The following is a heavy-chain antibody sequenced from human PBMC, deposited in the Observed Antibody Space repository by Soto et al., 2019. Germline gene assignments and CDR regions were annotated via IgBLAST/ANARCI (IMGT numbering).Heavy chain of an antibody. CDR1: GGSISSGGYS. Sequence: PSETLSLTCAVSGGSISSGGYSWSWIRQPPGKGLEWIGYIYHSGSTYYNPSLKSRVTISVDRSKNQFSLKLSSVTAADTAVYYCARLRVTTVDYWGQGTLVTV. D-gene: IGHD4-17*01. J-gene: IGHJ4*02. CDR2: IYHSGST. CDR3: ARLRVTTVDY. V-gene: IGHV4-30-2*01.